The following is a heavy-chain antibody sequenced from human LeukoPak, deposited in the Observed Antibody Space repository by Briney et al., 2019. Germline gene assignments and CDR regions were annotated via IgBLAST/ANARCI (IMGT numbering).Heavy chain of an antibody. CDR1: GFTFSHFA. Sequence: GGSLRLSCAASGFTFSHFAMHWVRQAPGKGLEWVAVISYDGKKNYYADSVKDRFTLTRDDSANTLSLQMNSLRAEDTAVYYCVRGSKIRGVIPEGEFDYWGQGTLVTVSS. J-gene: IGHJ4*02. V-gene: IGHV3-30*03. CDR3: VRGSKIRGVIPEGEFDY. D-gene: IGHD3-10*01. CDR2: ISYDGKKN.